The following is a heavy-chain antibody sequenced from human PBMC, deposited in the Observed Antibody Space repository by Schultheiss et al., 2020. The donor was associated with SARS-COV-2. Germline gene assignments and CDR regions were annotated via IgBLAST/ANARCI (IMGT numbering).Heavy chain of an antibody. V-gene: IGHV3-33*08. CDR2: IWYDGSNK. CDR1: GFPVSTNY. Sequence: GGSLRLSCAASGFPVSTNYMTCVRQAPGKGLEWVAVIWYDGSNKYYADSVKGRFTISRDNSKNTLYLQMNSLRAEDTAVYYCARDCTNGVCPLEGMDVWGQGTTVTVSS. J-gene: IGHJ6*02. D-gene: IGHD2-8*01. CDR3: ARDCTNGVCPLEGMDV.